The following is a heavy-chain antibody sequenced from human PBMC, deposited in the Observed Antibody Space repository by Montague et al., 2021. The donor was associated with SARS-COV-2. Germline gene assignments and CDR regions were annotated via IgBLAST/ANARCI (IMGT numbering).Heavy chain of an antibody. J-gene: IGHJ4*02. CDR2: SYHSGTT. V-gene: IGHV4-38-2*02. CDR3: ARGPYYGPGKPYQFDY. Sequence: SETLSLTCTVSGYSINSNYYWGWIRQPPGKGLEWIGCSYHSGTTHYHPSLKSRVTISLDTSNNRYSLKVTSVTAADTAVYYCARGPYYGPGKPYQFDYWGRGTLVTVSS. D-gene: IGHD3-10*01. CDR1: GYSINSNYY.